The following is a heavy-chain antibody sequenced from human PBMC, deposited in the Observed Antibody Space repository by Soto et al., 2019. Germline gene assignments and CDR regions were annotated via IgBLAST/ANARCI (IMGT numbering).Heavy chain of an antibody. D-gene: IGHD2-2*01. V-gene: IGHV3-74*01. CDR3: ERAPYLADDAFDI. Sequence: LSLTCAACGFSSRSSYMLWIRQVPGKGLVWVSRINGDGRSTSYADSVKGRFTISRDNAKHTVYLQMNRLRAYDTDLYYCERAPYLADDAFDICGQRAMVTGSS. J-gene: IGHJ3*02. CDR2: INGDGRST. CDR1: GFSSRSSY.